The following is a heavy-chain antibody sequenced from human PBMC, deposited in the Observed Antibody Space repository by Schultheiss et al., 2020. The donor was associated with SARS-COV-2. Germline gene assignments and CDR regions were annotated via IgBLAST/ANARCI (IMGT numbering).Heavy chain of an antibody. J-gene: IGHJ4*02. CDR2: ISGSGGST. V-gene: IGHV3-23*01. D-gene: IGHD2-15*01. CDR3: AKDGLLVAAIPNDY. Sequence: GGSLRLSCAASGFTFSSYGMHWVRQAPGKGLEWVSAISGSGGSTYYADSVKGRFTISRDNSKNTLYLQMNSLRAEDTAVYYCAKDGLLVAAIPNDYWGQGTLVTVSS. CDR1: GFTFSSYG.